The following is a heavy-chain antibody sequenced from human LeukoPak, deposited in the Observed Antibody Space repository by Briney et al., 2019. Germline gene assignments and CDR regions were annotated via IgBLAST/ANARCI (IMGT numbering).Heavy chain of an antibody. CDR3: ARHSRVYIDY. Sequence: GESLXISCKGXXXXXXXXXXXXVRQMXXXXXXWMGIIYPGDSDTRYSPSFQGQVTISADKSISTAYLQWSSLKASDTAMYYCARHSRVYIDYWGQGTLVTVSS. V-gene: IGHV5-51*01. D-gene: IGHD6-6*01. CDR1: XXXXXXXX. J-gene: IGHJ4*02. CDR2: IYPGDSDT.